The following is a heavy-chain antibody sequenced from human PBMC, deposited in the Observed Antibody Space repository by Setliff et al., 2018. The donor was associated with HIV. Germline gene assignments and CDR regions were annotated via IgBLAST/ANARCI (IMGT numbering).Heavy chain of an antibody. Sequence: SETLSLTCTVSGGSISISDWSWIRQPPGKGLEWIGCIYTSGNTNYDPSLKSRVTISVDTSKNQFSLKRASVTATDTAVYFCARRSDWFDPWGQGTLVTVSS. V-gene: IGHV4-4*09. CDR2: IYTSGNT. J-gene: IGHJ5*02. CDR3: ARRSDWFDP. CDR1: GGSISISD.